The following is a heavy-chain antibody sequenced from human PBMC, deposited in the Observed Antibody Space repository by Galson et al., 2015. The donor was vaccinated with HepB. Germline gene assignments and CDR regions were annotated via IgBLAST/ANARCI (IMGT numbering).Heavy chain of an antibody. J-gene: IGHJ4*02. CDR2: IKQDGSEK. V-gene: IGHV3-7*01. CDR3: ARGRVKLEH. Sequence: SLRLSCAASGLTFSNSWMTWVRQAPGKGLEWVANIKQDGSEKYYVDSVKGRFTISRDNAENSLYVQMNSLRAEDTAVYYCARGRVKLEHWGQGTLVTVSS. CDR1: GLTFSNSW. D-gene: IGHD3-3*01.